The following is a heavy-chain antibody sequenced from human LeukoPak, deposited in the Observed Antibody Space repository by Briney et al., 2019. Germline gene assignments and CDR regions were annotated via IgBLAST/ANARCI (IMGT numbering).Heavy chain of an antibody. J-gene: IGHJ4*02. Sequence: GASVKVSCKASGGTFSSYAISWVRQAPGQGLEWMGGIIPIFGTANYAQKFQGRVTITTDESTSTAYMELSSLRSGDTAVYYCARDIAAAGPFDYWGQGTLVTVSS. CDR3: ARDIAAAGPFDY. CDR1: GGTFSSYA. V-gene: IGHV1-69*05. CDR2: IIPIFGTA. D-gene: IGHD6-13*01.